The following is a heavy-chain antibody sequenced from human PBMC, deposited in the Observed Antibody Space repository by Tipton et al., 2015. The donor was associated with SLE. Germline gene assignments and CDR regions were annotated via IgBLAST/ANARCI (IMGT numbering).Heavy chain of an antibody. CDR2: IWYDGSNK. CDR1: GFTFSSYA. CDR3: ARSVGIAAAQNYYYYMDV. Sequence: SLRLSCAAPGFTFSSYAMSWVRQAPGKGLEWVAVIWYDGSNKYYADSVKGRFTISRDNSKNTLYLQMNSLRAEDTAVYYCARSVGIAAAQNYYYYMDVWGKGTTVTVSS. D-gene: IGHD6-13*01. J-gene: IGHJ6*03. V-gene: IGHV3-33*08.